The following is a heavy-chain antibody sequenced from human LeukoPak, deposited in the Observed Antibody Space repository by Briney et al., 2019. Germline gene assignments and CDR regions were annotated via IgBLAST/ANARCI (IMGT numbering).Heavy chain of an antibody. CDR3: STIFSYDNSVD. D-gene: IGHD3-22*01. CDR2: IRSKTDGGTT. Sequence: PGGSLRLSCAASGFTFSNAWMNWVRQAPGKGLEWVGRIRSKTDGGTTDYAAPVKGRFTISRDDSKKTLYLQMNSLQTEDTAVYYCSTIFSYDNSVDWGQGTLVTVSS. V-gene: IGHV3-15*07. J-gene: IGHJ4*02. CDR1: GFTFSNAW.